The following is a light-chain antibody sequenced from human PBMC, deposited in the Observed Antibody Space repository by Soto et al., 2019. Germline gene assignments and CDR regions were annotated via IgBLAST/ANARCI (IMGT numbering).Light chain of an antibody. CDR2: DTS. J-gene: IGLJ1*01. CDR1: TGTVTSGHY. Sequence: QAVVTQEPSLTVSPGGTVTLTCGSSTGTVTSGHYPYWFQQKPGQAPRALTYDTSNKHSWTPARFSGSLLGGKAALTLSGAQPEDEAEYYCLLSYSGARLYVFGTGTKVTVL. V-gene: IGLV7-46*01. CDR3: LLSYSGARLYV.